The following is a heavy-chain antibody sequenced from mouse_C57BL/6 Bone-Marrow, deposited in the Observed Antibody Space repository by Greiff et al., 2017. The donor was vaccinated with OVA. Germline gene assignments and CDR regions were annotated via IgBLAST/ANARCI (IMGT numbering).Heavy chain of an antibody. CDR3: ASGVTTTGAMDY. CDR2: INPYNGGT. V-gene: IGHV1-19*01. J-gene: IGHJ4*01. Sequence: VQLQQSGPVLVKPGASVKMSCKASGYTFTDYYMNWVKQSHGKSLEWIGVINPYNGGTSYNQKFKGKATLTVDKSSSTAYMELNSLTSEDSAVYDCASGVTTTGAMDYWGQGTSVTVSS. D-gene: IGHD2-3*01. CDR1: GYTFTDYY.